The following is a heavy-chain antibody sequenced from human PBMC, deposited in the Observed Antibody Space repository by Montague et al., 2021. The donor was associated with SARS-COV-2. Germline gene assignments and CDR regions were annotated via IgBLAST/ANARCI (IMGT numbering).Heavy chain of an antibody. CDR3: ASSGITLTGLDAFDI. J-gene: IGHJ3*02. V-gene: IGHV6-1*01. CDR1: GDSVSSKSVA. Sequence: CAISGDSVSSKSVAWNLIRQSPSRGLEWLGRTYYRSKWGSDYAXXXKXXVVITPDTSKNQVSLQLNSVIPEDTAVYFCASSGITLTGLDAFDIWGQGTMVTVSS. D-gene: IGHD3-9*01. CDR2: TYYRSKWGS.